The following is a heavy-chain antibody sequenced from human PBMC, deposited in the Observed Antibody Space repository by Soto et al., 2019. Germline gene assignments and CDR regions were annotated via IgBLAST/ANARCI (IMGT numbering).Heavy chain of an antibody. V-gene: IGHV1-24*01. CDR3: ATDVAQQLPPSYYYCGMDV. J-gene: IGHJ6*02. D-gene: IGHD1-1*01. CDR2: FDPEDGET. Sequence: ASVKVSCKVSGYTLTELSMHWVRQAPGKGLEWMGGFDPEDGETIYAQKFQGRVTMTEDTSTDTAYMELSSLRSEDTAVYYCATDVAQQLPPSYYYCGMDVWGQGTTVTVSS. CDR1: GYTLTELS.